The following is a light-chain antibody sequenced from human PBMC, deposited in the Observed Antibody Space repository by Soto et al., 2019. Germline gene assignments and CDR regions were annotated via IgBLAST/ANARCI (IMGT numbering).Light chain of an antibody. J-gene: IGKJ2*01. CDR2: VQS. CDR1: QNIGNY. V-gene: IGKV1-39*01. Sequence: DIQMTQSPSSLSASVGDRVTITCRASQNIGNYLNWYQQKPGKAPNVLAYVQSTLQSGVPSRFSGSGDGTFFTLTISSLRPEDFASYYCQQSYETPRTFGQGTKLEIK. CDR3: QQSYETPRT.